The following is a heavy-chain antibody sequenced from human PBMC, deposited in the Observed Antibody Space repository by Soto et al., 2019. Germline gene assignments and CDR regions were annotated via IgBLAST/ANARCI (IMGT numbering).Heavy chain of an antibody. J-gene: IGHJ5*02. CDR1: GGSLGSYY. D-gene: IGHD6-13*01. V-gene: IGHV4-59*01. CDR3: ARDAGAAGPPYNMFEP. CDR2: VFYTGRA. Sequence: SETLSLTCTVSGGSLGSYYWSCIRQPPGKGLERIGYVFYTGRANYNASLKRRVSISLDTSNYQFSLKLSSVTAADTAVYYCARDAGAAGPPYNMFEPWGQGTLLTVPS.